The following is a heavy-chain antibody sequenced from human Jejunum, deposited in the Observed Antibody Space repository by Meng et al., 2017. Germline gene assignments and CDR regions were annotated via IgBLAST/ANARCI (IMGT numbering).Heavy chain of an antibody. V-gene: IGHV3-7*01. D-gene: IGHD1-26*01. CDR1: GFTFSSHW. CDR3: VRCGMYSAVMGF. Sequence: GGSLRLSCEASGFTFSSHWMSWVRQAPGKGLEWVANINRDGSEKLYVDSVKGRFTISRDNANNSLYLQMNSLRDEDTAVYYCVRCGMYSAVMGFWGQGTRFTVSS. CDR2: INRDGSEK. J-gene: IGHJ4*02.